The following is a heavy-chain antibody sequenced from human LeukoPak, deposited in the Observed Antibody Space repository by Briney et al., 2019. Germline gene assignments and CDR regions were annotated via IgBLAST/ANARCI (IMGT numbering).Heavy chain of an antibody. CDR1: GYSSNTYG. D-gene: IGHD3-9*01. Sequence: ASVKVSCKASGYSSNTYGFTWVRQAPGQGLQWIGWISGNNDYTQHAHNLQGRVTMTTDTSTSTGYMELRSLRPDDTAVYYCANVAKGRYFFYYMDVWGTGTTVTVSS. CDR3: ANVAKGRYFFYYMDV. J-gene: IGHJ6*03. CDR2: ISGNNDYT. V-gene: IGHV1-18*01.